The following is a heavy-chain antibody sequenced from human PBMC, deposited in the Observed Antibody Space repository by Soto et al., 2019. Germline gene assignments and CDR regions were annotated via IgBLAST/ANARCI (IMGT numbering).Heavy chain of an antibody. J-gene: IGHJ4*02. CDR3: ARIYYGSGSSYYFDY. D-gene: IGHD3-10*01. CDR2: IYYSGTT. V-gene: IGHV4-59*08. Sequence: PSETLSLTCTVSGGSISSNYWSWIRQPPGKGLEWIGYIYYSGTTNYNPSLKSRVTISVDTSKNQFSLKLSSVTAADTAVYYCARIYYGSGSSYYFDYWGQGTLVTV. CDR1: GGSISSNY.